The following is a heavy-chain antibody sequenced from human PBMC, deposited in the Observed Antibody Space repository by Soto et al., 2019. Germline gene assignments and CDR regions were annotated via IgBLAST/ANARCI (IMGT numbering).Heavy chain of an antibody. CDR2: IIPIFGTA. Sequence: SVKVSCKASGGTFSSYAISWVRQAPGQGLEWMGGIIPIFGTANYAQKFQGRVTITADESTSTAYMELSSLRSEDTAVYHCARGKRPGYYDSSGYKVYYYYGMDVWGQGTTVTVSS. CDR3: ARGKRPGYYDSSGYKVYYYYGMDV. D-gene: IGHD3-22*01. V-gene: IGHV1-69*13. J-gene: IGHJ6*02. CDR1: GGTFSSYA.